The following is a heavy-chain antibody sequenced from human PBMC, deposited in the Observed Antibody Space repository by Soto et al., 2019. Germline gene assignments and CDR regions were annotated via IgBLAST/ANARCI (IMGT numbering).Heavy chain of an antibody. CDR3: ARLIFYYYYMDV. V-gene: IGHV1-18*01. CDR1: GYTFTSYG. CDR2: ISAYNGNI. J-gene: IGHJ6*03. Sequence: ASVKVSCKASGYTFTSYGISWVRQAPGQGLEWMGWISAYNGNINYAQKLQGRVTMTTDTSTSTAYMELRSLRSDDTAVYYCARLIFYYYYMDVWGKGTTVTVSS.